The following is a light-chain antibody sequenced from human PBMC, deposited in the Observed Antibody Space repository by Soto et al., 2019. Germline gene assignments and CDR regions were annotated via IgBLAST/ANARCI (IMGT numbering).Light chain of an antibody. CDR2: AAS. CDR1: QSTSSY. CDR3: QHADSFPLIT. Sequence: DIQMTQSPSTLSASVGDRVTITCRASQSTSSYLAWYQQKPGKAPKLLIYAASSLQSGVPSRFSGSGSVTDFTLTISSLQPEDFATYYCQHADSFPLITFGQRTRLEIK. V-gene: IGKV1-12*01. J-gene: IGKJ5*01.